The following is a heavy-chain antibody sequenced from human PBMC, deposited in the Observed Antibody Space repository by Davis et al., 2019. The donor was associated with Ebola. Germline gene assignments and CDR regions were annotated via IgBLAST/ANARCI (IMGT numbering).Heavy chain of an antibody. CDR2: IYPSNSDT. CDR1: GYTLTSYW. J-gene: IGHJ5*02. CDR3: ARQGYSSGGGCFDP. V-gene: IGHV5-51*01. D-gene: IGHD6-19*01. Sequence: GESLKISCKGSGYTLTSYWIGWVRQMPGKGLEWMGIIYPSNSDTRYSPSFQGQVTISADKSISTAYLQWSSLKASDTAMYYCARQGYSSGGGCFDPWGQGTLVTVSS.